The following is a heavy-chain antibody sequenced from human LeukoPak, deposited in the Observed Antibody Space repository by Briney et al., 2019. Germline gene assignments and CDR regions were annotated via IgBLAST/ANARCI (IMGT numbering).Heavy chain of an antibody. J-gene: IGHJ3*02. CDR3: ARGGDYGDYSGAFDI. CDR2: ISYDGSNK. D-gene: IGHD4-17*01. CDR1: GFTFSSYA. V-gene: IGHV3-30-3*01. Sequence: GRSLRLSCAASGFTFSSYAMHWVRQAPGKGLEWVAVISYDGSNKYYADSVKGRFTISRDNSKNTLYLQMNSLRAEDTAVYYCARGGDYGDYSGAFDIWGQGTMVTVSS.